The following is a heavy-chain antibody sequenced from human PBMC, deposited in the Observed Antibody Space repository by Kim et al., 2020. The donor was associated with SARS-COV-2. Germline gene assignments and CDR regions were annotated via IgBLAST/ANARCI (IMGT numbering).Heavy chain of an antibody. J-gene: IGHJ6*02. CDR2: IYYSGST. Sequence: SETLSLTCTVSGGSVSSGSYYWSWIRQPPGKGLEWIGYIYYSGSTNYNPSLKSRVTISVDTSKNQFSLKLSSVTAADTAVYYCARDHGGYYYGSGSFPLPYYYYGMDVWGQGTTVTVSS. D-gene: IGHD3-10*01. V-gene: IGHV4-61*01. CDR3: ARDHGGYYYGSGSFPLPYYYYGMDV. CDR1: GGSVSSGSYY.